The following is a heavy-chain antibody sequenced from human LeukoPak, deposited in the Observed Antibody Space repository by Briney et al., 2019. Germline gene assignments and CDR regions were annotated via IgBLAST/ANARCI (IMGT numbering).Heavy chain of an antibody. J-gene: IGHJ4*02. CDR2: INPNSGDT. CDR3: ARENSFGSHSDY. CDR1: GYTFTNYY. V-gene: IGHV1-2*06. D-gene: IGHD1-26*01. Sequence: AASVKVSCTASGYTFTNYYMHWVRQAPGRGLEWMGRINPNSGDTNSAQKFQGRVTMTRDTSISTAYMELSRLRSDDTAVYYCARENSFGSHSDYWGQGTLVTVSS.